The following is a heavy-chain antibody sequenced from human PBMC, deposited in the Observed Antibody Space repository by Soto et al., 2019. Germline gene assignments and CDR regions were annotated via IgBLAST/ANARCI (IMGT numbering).Heavy chain of an antibody. CDR1: GFTIGDYG. V-gene: IGHV3-49*03. CDR2: IRSKAYGGTT. Sequence: GVPLRVSCTAAGFTIGDYGRSWFSKAPGKGLEWVGFIRSKAYGGTTEYAASVKGRFTISRDDSKSIAYLQMNSLKTEDTAVYYCTGYLRYFDWLTPSDAFDIWGQGTMVTVSS. D-gene: IGHD3-9*01. J-gene: IGHJ3*02. CDR3: TGYLRYFDWLTPSDAFDI.